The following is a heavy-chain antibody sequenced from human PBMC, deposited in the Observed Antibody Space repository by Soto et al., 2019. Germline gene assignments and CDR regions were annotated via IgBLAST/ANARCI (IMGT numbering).Heavy chain of an antibody. CDR3: TSWPGKNGTMIVGRFDP. CDR2: IRSKANSYAT. J-gene: IGHJ5*02. V-gene: IGHV3-73*01. D-gene: IGHD3-22*01. CDR1: GFTFSGSA. Sequence: VGSLRLSCAASGFTFSGSAMHWVRQASGKGLEWVGRIRSKANSYATAYAASVKGRFTISRDDSKNTAYLQMNSLKTEDTAVYYCTSWPGKNGTMIVGRFDPWGQGTLVTVSS.